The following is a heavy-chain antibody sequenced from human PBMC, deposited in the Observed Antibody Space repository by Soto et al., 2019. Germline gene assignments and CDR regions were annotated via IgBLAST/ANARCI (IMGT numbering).Heavy chain of an antibody. CDR3: AREDYSSSSSFDP. Sequence: PSETLSLTCTVSGGSISTSSSYWGWIRQPPGKGLEWLGSIYYSGSTYYNPSLKSRVTISVDTSKNQFSLKLSSVTAADTAVYYCAREDYSSSSSFDPWGQGTLVTVSS. V-gene: IGHV4-39*07. D-gene: IGHD6-6*01. J-gene: IGHJ5*02. CDR2: IYYSGST. CDR1: GGSISTSSSY.